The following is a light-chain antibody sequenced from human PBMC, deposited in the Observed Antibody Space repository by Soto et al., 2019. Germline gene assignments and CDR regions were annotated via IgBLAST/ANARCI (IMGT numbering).Light chain of an antibody. CDR2: DAS. CDR1: QSLSNNIY. Sequence: EIVMTQSPGTLSLSPGERATLSCRASQSLSNNIYLAWYQQRPGQAPRLLMYDASNRATGIPARFSGSGSGTDFTLAISRVEPEDFAVYFCQQYADSPITFGQGTRLEIK. CDR3: QQYADSPIT. J-gene: IGKJ5*01. V-gene: IGKV3-20*01.